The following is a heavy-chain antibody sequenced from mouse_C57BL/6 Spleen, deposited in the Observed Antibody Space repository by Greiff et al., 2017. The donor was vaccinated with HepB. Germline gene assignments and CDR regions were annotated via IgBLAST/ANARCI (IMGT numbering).Heavy chain of an antibody. Sequence: EVKLVESGGGLVKPGGSLKLSCAASGFTFSDYGMHWVRQAPETGLEWVAYISSGSSTIYYADTVKGRFTISRDNAKNTLFLQMTSLRSADTAMYYCARYGSSLGYAMDYWGQGTSVTVSS. CDR3: ARYGSSLGYAMDY. CDR2: ISSGSSTI. J-gene: IGHJ4*01. CDR1: GFTFSDYG. D-gene: IGHD1-1*01. V-gene: IGHV5-17*01.